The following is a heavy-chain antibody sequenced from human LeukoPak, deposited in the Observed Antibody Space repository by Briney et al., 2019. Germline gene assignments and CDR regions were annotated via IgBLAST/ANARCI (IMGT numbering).Heavy chain of an antibody. D-gene: IGHD3-22*01. Sequence: PSETLSLTCTVSGGSISSGSYYWSWIRQPPGKGLEWIGYIYYSGSTNYNPSLKSRVTISVDTSKNQFSLKLSSVTAADTAVYYCARGAPTREVVMQAFDIWGQGTMVTVSS. V-gene: IGHV4-61*01. CDR1: GGSISSGSYY. CDR3: ARGAPTREVVMQAFDI. CDR2: IYYSGST. J-gene: IGHJ3*02.